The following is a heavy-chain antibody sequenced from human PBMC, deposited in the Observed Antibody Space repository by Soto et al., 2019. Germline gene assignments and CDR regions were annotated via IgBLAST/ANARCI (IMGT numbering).Heavy chain of an antibody. Sequence: PGGSLRLSCAASGLTFSNVWMTCVRQAPGKGLEWVGRIKSKSDGETADVAAPVKGRFTISRDDSKNTVFLEMNSLKSEDTALYYCAITAMINRDSSTSFEYWGQGT. V-gene: IGHV3-15*01. D-gene: IGHD5-18*01. CDR2: IKSKSDGETA. CDR3: AITAMINRDSSTSFEY. CDR1: GLTFSNVW. J-gene: IGHJ4*02.